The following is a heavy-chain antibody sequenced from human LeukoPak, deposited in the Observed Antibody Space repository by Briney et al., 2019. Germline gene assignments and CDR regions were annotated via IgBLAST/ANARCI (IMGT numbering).Heavy chain of an antibody. CDR1: GFTFSNYW. CDR2: INSDGSGT. CDR3: LRSGPSRVFDY. J-gene: IGHJ4*02. V-gene: IGHV3-74*01. D-gene: IGHD1-1*01. Sequence: GGSLRLSCAASGFTFSNYWMYWVRQAPGKGLVWGSRINSDGSGTSYADSVKGRLTISRENAKNPLYLQMNSLRAEDTAVYYCLRSGPSRVFDYWGQGNLVTVSS.